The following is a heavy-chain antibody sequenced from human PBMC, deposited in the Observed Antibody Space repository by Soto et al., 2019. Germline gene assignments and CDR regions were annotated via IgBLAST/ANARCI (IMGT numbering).Heavy chain of an antibody. Sequence: SETLSLTCTDSGGSMSSYYWNWIRQPAGKGLEWIGRIYTSGSTNYNPSLKSRVTVSLDTSKNQFSLKLTSVTAADTAVYYCARYSTSSGWFDPWGQGPLVTVS. CDR2: IYTSGST. D-gene: IGHD6-6*01. J-gene: IGHJ5*02. CDR1: GGSMSSYY. CDR3: ARYSTSSGWFDP. V-gene: IGHV4-4*07.